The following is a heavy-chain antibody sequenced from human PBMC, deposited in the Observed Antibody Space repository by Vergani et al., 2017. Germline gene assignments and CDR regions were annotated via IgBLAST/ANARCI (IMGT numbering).Heavy chain of an antibody. V-gene: IGHV3-30-3*01. CDR3: ANPEGVIPAAGGWFDP. Sequence: QVKLEESGGGVVQPGRSLRLSCAASGFTFSSYAMHWVRQAPGKGLEWVAVISYDGSNKFYADSVRGRFTFSRDNSKNTLYLQMNSLRAEDTAVYYCANPEGVIPAAGGWFDPWGQGTLVTVSS. J-gene: IGHJ5*02. D-gene: IGHD2-2*01. CDR2: ISYDGSNK. CDR1: GFTFSSYA.